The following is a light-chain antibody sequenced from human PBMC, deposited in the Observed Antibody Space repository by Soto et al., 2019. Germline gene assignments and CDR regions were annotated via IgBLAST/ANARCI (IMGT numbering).Light chain of an antibody. Sequence: DIQMTQSPSTLSAYVGDRVTITCRASQSSSSWLAWYQQKPGKAPKLLIFQASSLNSGVPSRFSGSGSATEYTLTISSLLQDAFSTYDCEAYSRSSGLTSGGGNKVEIK. V-gene: IGKV1-5*03. J-gene: IGKJ4*01. CDR1: QSSSSW. CDR3: EAYSRSSGLT. CDR2: QAS.